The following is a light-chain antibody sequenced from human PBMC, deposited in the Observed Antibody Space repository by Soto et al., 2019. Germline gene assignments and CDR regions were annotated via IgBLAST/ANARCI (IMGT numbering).Light chain of an antibody. CDR3: CSYAGSSSS. J-gene: IGLJ2*01. V-gene: IGLV2-23*01. CDR1: SSDVGSYNL. CDR2: EGS. Sequence: QSALTQPPSVSGSPGQSITISCTGTSSDVGSYNLVSWYQQHPGKAPKLMIYEGSKRPSGVSNRFSGSKSGNTASLTISGLQAEDEADYYCCSYAGSSSSFGGGTKVTVL.